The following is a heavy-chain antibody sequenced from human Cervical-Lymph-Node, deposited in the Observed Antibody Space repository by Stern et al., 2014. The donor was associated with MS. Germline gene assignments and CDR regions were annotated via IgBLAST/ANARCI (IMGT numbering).Heavy chain of an antibody. CDR1: GYTLREIS. CDR2: FDPEHGET. D-gene: IGHD2-21*02. Sequence: VQLGPSGAAVKKPGASVKVSCKVSGYTLREISMHWVRQAPGKGLEWMGGFDPEHGETRYAQKFQGRVTMAEDRSTDTAYRELSSLRSEDTAVYYCATHRGRVTYYYGMDVWGQGTTVTVSS. J-gene: IGHJ6*02. CDR3: ATHRGRVTYYYGMDV. V-gene: IGHV1-24*01.